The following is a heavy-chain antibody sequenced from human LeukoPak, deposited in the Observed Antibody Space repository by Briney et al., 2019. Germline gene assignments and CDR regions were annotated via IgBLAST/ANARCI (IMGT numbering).Heavy chain of an antibody. CDR2: ISGSGGST. J-gene: IGHJ4*02. Sequence: GGSLRLSCAASGFTFSSYGMSWVRQAPGKGLEWVSAISGSGGSTYYADSVKGRFTISRDNSKNTLYLQVNSLRAEDTAVYYCARDRGDLLFDYWGQGTLVTVSS. V-gene: IGHV3-23*01. CDR3: ARDRGDLLFDY. CDR1: GFTFSSYG. D-gene: IGHD1-26*01.